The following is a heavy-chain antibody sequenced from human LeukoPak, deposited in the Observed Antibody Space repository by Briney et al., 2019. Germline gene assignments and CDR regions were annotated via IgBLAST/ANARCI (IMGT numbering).Heavy chain of an antibody. CDR1: GFTFSNAW. CDR2: IKSKSDGGTT. J-gene: IGHJ4*02. V-gene: IGHV3-15*01. CDR3: ATAIYCSGGSCYSKGSY. Sequence: GGSLRLSCAASGFTFSNAWMSWVRQTPGKGLEWVARIKSKSDGGTTDYAAPVKGRFTISRDDSKNTLYLQMNSLKTEDTAVYYCATAIYCSGGSCYSKGSYWGQGTLVPVSS. D-gene: IGHD2-15*01.